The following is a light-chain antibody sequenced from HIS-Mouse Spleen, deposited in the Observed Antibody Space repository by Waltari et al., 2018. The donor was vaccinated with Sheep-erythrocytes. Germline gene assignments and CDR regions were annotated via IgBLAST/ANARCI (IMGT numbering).Light chain of an antibody. CDR2: EGS. J-gene: IGLJ3*02. V-gene: IGLV2-23*01. CDR3: CSYAGSSTPWV. CDR1: SSDVVCSNL. Sequence: QSALTQPASVSGSPGQSITISCTGTSSDVVCSNLVSWYQQHPGKAPKLMIYEGSKRPSGVSNRFSGSKSGNTASLTISGLQAEDEADYYCCSYAGSSTPWVFGGGTKLTVL.